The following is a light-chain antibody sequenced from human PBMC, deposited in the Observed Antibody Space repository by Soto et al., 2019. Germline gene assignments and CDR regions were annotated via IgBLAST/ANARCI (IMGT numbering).Light chain of an antibody. CDR2: DAS. CDR1: QSVSSS. V-gene: IGKV3-11*01. J-gene: IGKJ3*01. Sequence: EIVLTQSPDTLSLSPGERATLSCRASQSVSSSLAWYQQKPGQAPRLLIYDASNRATGIPARFSGSGSGTDFPLTISRLEPEDFAVYYGQQRSNWPPEVTFGPGTKVDIK. CDR3: QQRSNWPPEVT.